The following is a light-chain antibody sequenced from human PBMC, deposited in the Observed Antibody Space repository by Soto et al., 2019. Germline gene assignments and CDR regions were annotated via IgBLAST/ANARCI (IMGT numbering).Light chain of an antibody. Sequence: EIVLTQSPGTLSLSPGERATLSCRASETVAGSYLACYQQKPGQAPRLLIHGASTRATGIADRFSGSGSGTDFTLTISRLEPEDFAVYYCQLYGTSPKTFGQGTKVDIK. CDR1: ETVAGSY. V-gene: IGKV3-20*01. CDR3: QLYGTSPKT. J-gene: IGKJ1*01. CDR2: GAS.